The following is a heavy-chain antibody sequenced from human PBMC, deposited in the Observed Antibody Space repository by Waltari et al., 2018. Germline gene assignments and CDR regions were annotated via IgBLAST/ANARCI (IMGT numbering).Heavy chain of an antibody. D-gene: IGHD5-12*01. V-gene: IGHV3-53*01. CDR2: IYSGGST. J-gene: IGHJ6*02. CDR1: GFTVSSNY. Sequence: EVQLVESGGGLIQPGGSLRLSCAASGFTVSSNYMSWVRQAPGRGLEWVSVIYSGGSTYYADSVKGRFTISRDNSKNTLYLQMNSLRAEDTAVYYCAVSIVATIRAYYYYGMDVWGQGTTVTVSS. CDR3: AVSIVATIRAYYYYGMDV.